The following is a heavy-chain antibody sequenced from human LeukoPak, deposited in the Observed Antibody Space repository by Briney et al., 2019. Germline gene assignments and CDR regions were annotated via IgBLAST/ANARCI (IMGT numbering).Heavy chain of an antibody. Sequence: PGGSLRLSCVASGFTFDDYGMSWVRQAPGKGLEWVSGINWNGGSTGYADSVKGRFTISRDNAKNSLYLQMNSLRAEDTALYYCARERAVAGTFNYFDYWGQGTLVTVSS. CDR1: GFTFDDYG. CDR3: ARERAVAGTFNYFDY. D-gene: IGHD6-19*01. CDR2: INWNGGST. V-gene: IGHV3-20*04. J-gene: IGHJ4*02.